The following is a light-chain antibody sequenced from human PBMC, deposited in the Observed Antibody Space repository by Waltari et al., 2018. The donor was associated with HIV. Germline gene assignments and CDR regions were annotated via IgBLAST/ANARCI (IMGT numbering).Light chain of an antibody. CDR1: QDITNY. Sequence: DIQMTQSPYSLSASVGDRVTITCQASQDITNYLNWYQQKPGKAPQLLIYDASNLETGVPSGFSGSGSGTDLTFTISSLQPEDMATYYCQQYDNLPRTFGGGTKVEIK. CDR3: QQYDNLPRT. J-gene: IGKJ4*01. V-gene: IGKV1-33*01. CDR2: DAS.